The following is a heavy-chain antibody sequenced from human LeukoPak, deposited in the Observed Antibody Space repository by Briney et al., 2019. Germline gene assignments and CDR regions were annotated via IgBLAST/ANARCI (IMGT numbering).Heavy chain of an antibody. Sequence: PGGSLRLSCAASGFTFSRHWMHWVRQAPGKGLVWVSRSNSDGSSTNYADSVKGRFTISRDNAKNTLYLQMNSLRAEDTAVYYCASDTVDTAVGIDYWGQGTPVTISS. J-gene: IGHJ4*02. CDR1: GFTFSRHW. CDR2: SNSDGSST. CDR3: ASDTVDTAVGIDY. D-gene: IGHD5-18*01. V-gene: IGHV3-74*01.